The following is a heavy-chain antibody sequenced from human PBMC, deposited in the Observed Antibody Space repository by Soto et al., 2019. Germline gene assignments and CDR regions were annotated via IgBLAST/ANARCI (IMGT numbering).Heavy chain of an antibody. CDR1: GYTFTRYA. J-gene: IGHJ3*02. V-gene: IGHV1-3*01. Sequence: EASVKVSCKASGYTFTRYALHWVRQAPGQRLEWMGWINAGNGITTYSQKFQGRVTITRDKSASTAYMELSSLTSEDTAVYYCARGGQLLSVAFDIWGQGTMVTVSS. CDR3: ARGGQLLSVAFDI. D-gene: IGHD2-2*01. CDR2: INAGNGIT.